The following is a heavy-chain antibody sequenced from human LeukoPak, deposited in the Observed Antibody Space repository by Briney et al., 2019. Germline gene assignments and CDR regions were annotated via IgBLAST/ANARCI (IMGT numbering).Heavy chain of an antibody. V-gene: IGHV3-11*01. J-gene: IGHJ4*02. D-gene: IGHD3-22*01. Sequence: GGSLRLSCAASGFTFSDYYMSWIRQAPGKGLEWVSYISSSGSTIYYADSVKGRFTISRDKAKNSLYLQMNSLRAEDTAVYYCARVTTDLNYYDSSGYYYFDYWGQGTLVTVSS. CDR1: GFTFSDYY. CDR3: ARVTTDLNYYDSSGYYYFDY. CDR2: ISSSGSTI.